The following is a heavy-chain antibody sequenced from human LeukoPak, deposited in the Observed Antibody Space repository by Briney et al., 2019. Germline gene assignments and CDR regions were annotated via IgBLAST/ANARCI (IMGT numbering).Heavy chain of an antibody. CDR2: ISYDENNE. J-gene: IGHJ3*02. CDR3: AKTLFSYYYDSSGYFRWAFDI. CDR1: GFTFSSYG. V-gene: IGHV3-30*18. D-gene: IGHD3-22*01. Sequence: PGGSLRLSCAASGFTFSSYGMHWVRQAPGKGLEWVAVISYDENNEYYADSVKGRFTISRDNSKNTLYLQMNSLRAEDTAVYYCAKTLFSYYYDSSGYFRWAFDIWGQGTMVTVSS.